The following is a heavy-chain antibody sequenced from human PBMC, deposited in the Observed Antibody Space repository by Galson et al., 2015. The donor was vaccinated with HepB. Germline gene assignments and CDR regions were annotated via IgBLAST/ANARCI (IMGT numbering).Heavy chain of an antibody. J-gene: IGHJ4*02. CDR2: INWNGGST. Sequence: SLRLSCAASGFTFDDYGMSWVRQAPGKGLEWISGINWNGGSTGYADSVKGRFTISRDNAKNSLYLQMNSLRAEDTALYYCARVRPAGGWGGYYFDYWGQGTLVTVSS. CDR1: GFTFDDYG. CDR3: ARVRPAGGWGGYYFDY. V-gene: IGHV3-20*04. D-gene: IGHD3-16*01.